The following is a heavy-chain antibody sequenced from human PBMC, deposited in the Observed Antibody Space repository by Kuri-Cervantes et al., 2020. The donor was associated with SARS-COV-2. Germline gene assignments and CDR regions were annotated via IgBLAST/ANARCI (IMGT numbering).Heavy chain of an antibody. D-gene: IGHD2-2*02. CDR3: ARGRKYCSSTSCYTVWYFDL. V-gene: IGHV1-8*03. Sequence: ASVKVSCKASGGTFSSYAISWVRQATGQGLEWMGWMNPNSGNTGYAQKFQGRVTTTRNTSISTAYMELSSLRSEDTAVYYCARGRKYCSSTSCYTVWYFDLWGRGTLVTVSS. J-gene: IGHJ2*01. CDR1: GGTFSSYA. CDR2: MNPNSGNT.